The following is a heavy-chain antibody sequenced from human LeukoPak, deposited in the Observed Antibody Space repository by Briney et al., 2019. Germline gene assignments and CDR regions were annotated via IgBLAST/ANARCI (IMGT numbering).Heavy chain of an antibody. CDR2: IWYDGSNK. J-gene: IGHJ4*02. D-gene: IGHD3-16*01. V-gene: IGHV3-33*01. Sequence: GRSLRLSCAAFGFTFSSYGMHWVRQAPGKGLEWVAVIWYDGSNKYYADSVKGRFTISRDNSKDTLYLQMNSLRAEDTAVYYCARDSDTLYDYVWGTVDYWGQGTLVTVSS. CDR3: ARDSDTLYDYVWGTVDY. CDR1: GFTFSSYG.